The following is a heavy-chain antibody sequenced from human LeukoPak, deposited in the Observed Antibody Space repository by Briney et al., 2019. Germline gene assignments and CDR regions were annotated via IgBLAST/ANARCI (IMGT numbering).Heavy chain of an antibody. CDR1: GYSFSNYW. CDR3: ARRSGSYYSGGDY. D-gene: IGHD1-26*01. J-gene: IGHJ4*02. Sequence: GESLKISCKGSGYSFSNYWIGWVRQMPGKGLEWMGIIYPGDSDTRYSPSFQGQVTISADKSISTAYLQWSSLKASDTAMYYCARRSGSYYSGGDYWGQGTLVTVSS. CDR2: IYPGDSDT. V-gene: IGHV5-51*01.